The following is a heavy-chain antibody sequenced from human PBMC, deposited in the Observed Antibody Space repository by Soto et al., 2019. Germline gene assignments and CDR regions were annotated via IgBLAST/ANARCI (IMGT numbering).Heavy chain of an antibody. CDR1: GFTFSNYW. CDR2: IKQDGSEK. J-gene: IGHJ4*01. D-gene: IGHD6-19*01. CDR3: ARVAYGNGWIFDH. Sequence: LRLSCAASGFTFSNYWMSWVRQAPGKGLEWVANIKQDGSEKYYVDSVKGRFTLSRDNAQNSLQLQMNSLRAEDTAIYFCARVAYGNGWIFDHWGQGTLVTVSS. V-gene: IGHV3-7*01.